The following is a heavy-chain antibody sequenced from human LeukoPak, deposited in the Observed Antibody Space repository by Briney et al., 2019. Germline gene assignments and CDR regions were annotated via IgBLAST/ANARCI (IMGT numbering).Heavy chain of an antibody. V-gene: IGHV4-39*07. Sequence: SETLSLTCTVSGGSISSSSYYWGWIRQPPGKGLEWIGSIYYSGSTYYNPSLKSRVTISVDTSKNQFSLKLSSVTAADTAVYYCARGTVVTPRYWYFDLWGRGTLVTVSS. CDR3: ARGTVVTPRYWYFDL. CDR2: IYYSGST. D-gene: IGHD4-23*01. CDR1: GGSISSSSYY. J-gene: IGHJ2*01.